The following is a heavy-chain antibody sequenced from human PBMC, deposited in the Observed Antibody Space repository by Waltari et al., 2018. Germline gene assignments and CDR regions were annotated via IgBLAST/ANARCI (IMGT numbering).Heavy chain of an antibody. J-gene: IGHJ3*02. V-gene: IGHV3-30*02. CDR3: AKVGYNWNDEAFDI. D-gene: IGHD1-1*01. CDR1: GFTFSSYG. Sequence: QVQLVESGGGVVQPGGSLRLSCAASGFTFSSYGMHWVRQDPGTGLEWVAFIRYDGSNKYYADSVKGRFTISRDNSKNTLYLQMNSLRAEDTAVYYCAKVGYNWNDEAFDIWGQGTMVTVSS. CDR2: IRYDGSNK.